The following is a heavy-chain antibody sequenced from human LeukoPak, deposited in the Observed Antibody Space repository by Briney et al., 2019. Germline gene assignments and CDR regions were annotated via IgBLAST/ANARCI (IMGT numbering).Heavy chain of an antibody. J-gene: IGHJ4*02. D-gene: IGHD5-12*01. CDR1: GYTLTDYG. CDR2: ISGFNGNT. V-gene: IGHV1-18*01. CDR3: AKGGTVAKGDY. Sequence: ASVKVSCKASGYTLTDYGISWVRQAPGQGLEWMGRISGFNGNTGFAQKFQDRVTMTTDTSTSTAYMELRSLTFDDTAVYYCAKGGTVAKGDYWGQGTLVTVSS.